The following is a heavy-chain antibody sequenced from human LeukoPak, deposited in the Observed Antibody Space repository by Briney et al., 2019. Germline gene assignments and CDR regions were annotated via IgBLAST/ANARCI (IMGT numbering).Heavy chain of an antibody. D-gene: IGHD3-10*01. Sequence: SETLSLTCTVSGGSISSYYWSWIRQPPGKGLEWIGYIYYSGSTNYNPSLKSRVTISVDTSKNQFSLKLSSVTAADTAVYYCARHSAPYYYGSGSYSHWGQGTLVTVSS. CDR1: GGSISSYY. CDR2: IYYSGST. J-gene: IGHJ4*02. CDR3: ARHSAPYYYGSGSYSH. V-gene: IGHV4-59*08.